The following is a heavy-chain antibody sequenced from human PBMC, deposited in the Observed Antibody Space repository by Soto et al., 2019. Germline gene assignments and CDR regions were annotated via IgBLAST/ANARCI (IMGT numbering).Heavy chain of an antibody. CDR3: TRDKIHCNGVRCYGVAMDV. J-gene: IGHJ6*04. V-gene: IGHV3-66*01. Sequence: EVQLVESGGDLVQPGGSLSLSCAASGFSVNSKYMSWVRKAPGKGLEWVSLIQSGGSTYYAGSVKGIFSISRDFSETTVSLQLNSVRVEDTAVYFCTRDKIHCNGVRCYGVAMDVRGTGTAVTGSA. CDR2: IQSGGST. D-gene: IGHD2-15*01. CDR1: GFSVNSKY.